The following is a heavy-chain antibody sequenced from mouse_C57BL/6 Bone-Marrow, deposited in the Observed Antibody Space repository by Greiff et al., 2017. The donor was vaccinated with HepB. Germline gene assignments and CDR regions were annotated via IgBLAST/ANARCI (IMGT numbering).Heavy chain of an antibody. D-gene: IGHD1-1*01. V-gene: IGHV1-64*01. CDR3: ARAPNYYGSRVLDY. CDR2: IHPNSGST. CDR1: GYTFTSYW. J-gene: IGHJ2*01. Sequence: QVQLQQPGAELVKPGASVKLSCKASGYTFTSYWMHWVKQRPGQGLEWIGMIHPNSGSTNYNEKFKSKATLTVDKSSSTAYMQLSSLTSEDSAVYYCARAPNYYGSRVLDYWGQGTTLTVSS.